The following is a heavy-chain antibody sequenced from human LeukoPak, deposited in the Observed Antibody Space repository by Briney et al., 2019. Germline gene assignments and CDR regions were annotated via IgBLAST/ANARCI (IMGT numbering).Heavy chain of an antibody. Sequence: SETLSLTCAVYGGSFSGYYWGWIRQPPGKGLEWIGEINHSGSTNYNPSLKSRVTISVDTSKNQFSLKLSSVTAADTAVYYCARGSSEFDYWGQGTLVTVSS. V-gene: IGHV4-34*01. J-gene: IGHJ4*02. CDR2: INHSGST. D-gene: IGHD6-6*01. CDR1: GGSFSGYY. CDR3: ARGSSEFDY.